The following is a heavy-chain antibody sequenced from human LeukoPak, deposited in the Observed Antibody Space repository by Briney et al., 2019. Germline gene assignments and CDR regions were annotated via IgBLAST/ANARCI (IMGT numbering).Heavy chain of an antibody. CDR1: GFSFSRYS. CDR2: ISSSSSNI. Sequence: GGSLRLSCAASGFSFSRYSMNWVRQAPGKGLEWDSYISSSSSNINYADSVKGRFTTSRDNAKNSLYLQMNSLRAEDTAVYYCARDQQAIPYAFDIWGQGTMVTVSS. CDR3: ARDQQAIPYAFDI. D-gene: IGHD2-2*01. V-gene: IGHV3-48*01. J-gene: IGHJ3*02.